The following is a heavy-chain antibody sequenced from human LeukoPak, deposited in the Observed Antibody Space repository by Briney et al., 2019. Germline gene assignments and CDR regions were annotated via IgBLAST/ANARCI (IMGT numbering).Heavy chain of an antibody. CDR2: LYSDGNT. CDR1: GFTVSSNY. Sequence: GGSLRLSCAASGFTVSSNYMNWVRQAPGKGLEWVSVLYSDGNTKYADSVQGRFTISRDNSKNTLYPEMNSLSPDGTAVYYCARGVEPLAANTLAYWGQGTLVTVSS. D-gene: IGHD1-14*01. V-gene: IGHV3-53*01. CDR3: ARGVEPLAANTLAY. J-gene: IGHJ4*02.